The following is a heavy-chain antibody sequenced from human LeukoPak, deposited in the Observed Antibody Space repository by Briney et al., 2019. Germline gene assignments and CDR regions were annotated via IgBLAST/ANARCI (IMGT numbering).Heavy chain of an antibody. D-gene: IGHD6-6*01. CDR2: INHSGST. Sequence: PSETLSLTCAVYGGSFSGYYWSWIRQPPGKGLEWIGEINHSGSTNYNPSLKSRVTISVDTSKNQFSPKLSSVTAADTAVYYCARPPRKGARPPYYYYYMDVWGKGTTVTVSS. J-gene: IGHJ6*03. CDR1: GGSFSGYY. CDR3: ARPPRKGARPPYYYYYMDV. V-gene: IGHV4-34*01.